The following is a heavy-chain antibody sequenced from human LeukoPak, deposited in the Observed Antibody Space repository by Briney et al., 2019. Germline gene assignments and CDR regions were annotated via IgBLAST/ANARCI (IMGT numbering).Heavy chain of an antibody. V-gene: IGHV3-23*01. CDR1: GFTFSSYA. J-gene: IGHJ3*02. D-gene: IGHD3-9*01. CDR2: ISGSGGST. CDR3: AKDLLSFDWSTSDAFDI. Sequence: HPGGSLRLSCAASGFTFSSYAMSWVRQAPGKGLEWVSAISGSGGSTYYADSVKGRFTISRDNSKNTLYLQMNSLRAEDTALYYCAKDLLSFDWSTSDAFDIWGQGTMVTVSS.